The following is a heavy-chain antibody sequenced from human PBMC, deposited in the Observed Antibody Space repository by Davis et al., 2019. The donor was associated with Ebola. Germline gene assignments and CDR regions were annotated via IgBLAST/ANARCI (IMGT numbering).Heavy chain of an antibody. CDR2: IIPILGIA. V-gene: IGHV1-69*04. CDR1: GGTFSSYA. Sequence: SVKVSCKASGGTFSSYAISWVRQAPGQGLEWMGRIIPILGIANYAQKFQGRVTITADKSTSTAYMELSSLRAEDTAVYYCASFRLPYYYGMDVWGQGTTVTVSS. J-gene: IGHJ6*02. CDR3: ASFRLPYYYGMDV. D-gene: IGHD4-11*01.